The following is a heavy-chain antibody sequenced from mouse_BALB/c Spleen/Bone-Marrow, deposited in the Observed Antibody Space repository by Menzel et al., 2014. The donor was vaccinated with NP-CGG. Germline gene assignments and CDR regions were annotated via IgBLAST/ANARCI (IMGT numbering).Heavy chain of an antibody. CDR3: VRGGGDGYYNWYFDV. CDR2: IWAGGST. V-gene: IGHV2-9*02. D-gene: IGHD2-3*01. J-gene: IGHJ1*01. Sequence: QVQLQQSGPGLVAPSQSLSNTCTVSGFSLTSYGVHWVRQPPGKGLEWLGVIWAGGSTNYNSALMSRLSISKDNSKSQVFLKMNSLQTDDKAMYYCVRGGGDGYYNWYFDVWGAGTTVTVSS. CDR1: GFSLTSYG.